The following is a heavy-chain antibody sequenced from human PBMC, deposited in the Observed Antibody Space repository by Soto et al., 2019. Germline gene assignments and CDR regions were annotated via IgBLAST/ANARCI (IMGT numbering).Heavy chain of an antibody. Sequence: PGWSLRLSCVASGFSFSSYAMNWVRQAPGKGLEWVSSISSSGGGAFYADSVKGRFTISRDNSKETLSLQVSSLRAEDTAVYYCVKVLGTLWGNYGLDFWGQGATVTVSS. J-gene: IGHJ6*02. V-gene: IGHV3-23*01. CDR3: VKVLGTLWGNYGLDF. CDR1: GFSFSSYA. CDR2: ISSSGGGA. D-gene: IGHD1-7*01.